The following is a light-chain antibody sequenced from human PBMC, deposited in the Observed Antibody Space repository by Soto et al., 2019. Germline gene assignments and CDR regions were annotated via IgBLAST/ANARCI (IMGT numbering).Light chain of an antibody. V-gene: IGKV3-20*01. CDR3: QQYGGSPLT. J-gene: IGKJ4*01. CDR2: GAS. CDR1: QSVPTDY. Sequence: PGDTATLSCRASQSVPTDYLARYQQKPGQAPSLLIYGASRRATGIPDRFSGSGSGTDFTLSIRLEPEDFAVYFCQQYGGSPLTFGGGTKVEI.